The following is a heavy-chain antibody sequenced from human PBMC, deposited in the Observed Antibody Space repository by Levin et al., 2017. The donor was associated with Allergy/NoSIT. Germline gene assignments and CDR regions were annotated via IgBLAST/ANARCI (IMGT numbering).Heavy chain of an antibody. CDR1: GGSISSSSYY. Sequence: SSETLSLTCTVSGGSISSSSYYWGWIRQPPGKGLEWIGSIYYSGSTYYNPSLKSRVTISVDTSKNQFSLKLSSVTAADTAVYYCARHLYSSSWFDYWGQGTLVTVSS. V-gene: IGHV4-39*01. CDR2: IYYSGST. CDR3: ARHLYSSSWFDY. J-gene: IGHJ4*02. D-gene: IGHD6-13*01.